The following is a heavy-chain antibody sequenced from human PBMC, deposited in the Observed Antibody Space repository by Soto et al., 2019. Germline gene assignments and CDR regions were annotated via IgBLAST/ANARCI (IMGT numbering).Heavy chain of an antibody. Sequence: SVKVSCKASGGTFSSYAISWVRQAPGQGLEWMGGIIPIFGTANYAQKFQGRVTITADESTSTAYMELSSLRSEDTAVYYCARDPGPDCSGGSCYSNYWGQGTLVIVSS. CDR1: GGTFSSYA. V-gene: IGHV1-69*13. D-gene: IGHD2-15*01. CDR3: ARDPGPDCSGGSCYSNY. J-gene: IGHJ4*02. CDR2: IIPIFGTA.